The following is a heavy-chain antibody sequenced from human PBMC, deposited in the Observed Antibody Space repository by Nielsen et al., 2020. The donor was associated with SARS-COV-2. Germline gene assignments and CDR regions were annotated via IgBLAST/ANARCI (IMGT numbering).Heavy chain of an antibody. CDR3: AKARAGRYPQSRILDN. V-gene: IGHV3-23*01. J-gene: IGHJ4*02. D-gene: IGHD2-21*01. Sequence: GALKISCAASGFTFSTYAMNWVRQAPGKELEWVSVIGDDGTGINYANSVKGRFTISRDNSKNTLYLQMNSLRAEDTAVYYCAKARAGRYPQSRILDNWAQGTLVTVSA. CDR2: IGDDGTGI. CDR1: GFTFSTYA.